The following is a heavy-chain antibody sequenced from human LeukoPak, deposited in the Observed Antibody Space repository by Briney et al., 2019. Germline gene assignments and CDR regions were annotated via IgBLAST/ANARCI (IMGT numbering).Heavy chain of an antibody. Sequence: PSGTLSLTCAVSGGSISSSYWWSWVRQPPGKGLEWIGEIYHSGSTNYNPSLKSRVTISVDKSKNQFSLKLSSVTAADTAVYYCARHLVAKWELGHYYYYGMDVWGQGTTVTVSS. CDR3: ARHLVAKWELGHYYYYGMDV. J-gene: IGHJ6*02. V-gene: IGHV4-4*02. D-gene: IGHD1-26*01. CDR2: IYHSGST. CDR1: GGSISSSYW.